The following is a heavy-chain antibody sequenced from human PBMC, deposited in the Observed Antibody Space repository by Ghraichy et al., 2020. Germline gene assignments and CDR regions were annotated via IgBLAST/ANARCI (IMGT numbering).Heavy chain of an antibody. V-gene: IGHV3-30*03. J-gene: IGHJ4*02. CDR1: GFTFSSYG. CDR2: ISNDGSNK. CDR3: ARQNY. Sequence: GGSLRLSCAASGFTFSSYGMHWVRQAPGKGLEWVALISNDGSNKYYVDSVKGRFTISRDNSKNTLYLQMNSLRAEDTAVYYCARQNYWGQGSLVTVSS.